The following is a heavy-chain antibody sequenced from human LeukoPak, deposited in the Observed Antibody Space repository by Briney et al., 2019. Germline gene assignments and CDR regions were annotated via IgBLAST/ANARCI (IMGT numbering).Heavy chain of an antibody. J-gene: IGHJ6*03. V-gene: IGHV3-23*01. CDR2: ISGSGGST. D-gene: IGHD2-2*01. CDR3: AKYGSCSSTSCYAYYYYYYMDV. Sequence: PGGSLRLSCAASGFTFSSYAMSWVRQAPGKGLKWVSAISGSGGSTYYADSVKGRFTISRDNSKNTLYLQMNSLRAEDTAVYYCAKYGSCSSTSCYAYYYYYYMDVWGKGTTVTVSS. CDR1: GFTFSSYA.